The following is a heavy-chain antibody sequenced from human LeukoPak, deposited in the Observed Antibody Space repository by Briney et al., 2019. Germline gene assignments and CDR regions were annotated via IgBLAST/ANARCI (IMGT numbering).Heavy chain of an antibody. CDR2: ISSSSGTI. J-gene: IGHJ4*02. D-gene: IGHD5-18*01. CDR1: GFTFSDYS. V-gene: IGHV3-48*04. CDR3: AKGGYGYGYSIDY. Sequence: QPGGSLRLSCAGSGFTFSDYSMNWVRQAPGKGLEWVSYISSSSGTIYYADSVKGRFTISRDNAKNSLYLQMNSLRAEDTAVYYCAKGGYGYGYSIDYWGQGTLVTVSS.